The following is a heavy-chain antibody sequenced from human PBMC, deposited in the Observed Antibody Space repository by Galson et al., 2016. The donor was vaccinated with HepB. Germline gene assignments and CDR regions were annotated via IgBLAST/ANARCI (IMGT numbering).Heavy chain of an antibody. CDR3: ARTMVRGVVKVGYYYYGLDV. J-gene: IGHJ6*02. D-gene: IGHD3-10*01. Sequence: SLRLSCAASGFTFSTYSMNWVRQAPGKGLEWVASISSGSTYIYYADSVRGRFTISRDNSKNTLYLQMNSLRAEDTAVYYCARTMVRGVVKVGYYYYGLDVWGQGTTVTVSS. V-gene: IGHV3-21*01. CDR1: GFTFSTYS. CDR2: ISSGSTYI.